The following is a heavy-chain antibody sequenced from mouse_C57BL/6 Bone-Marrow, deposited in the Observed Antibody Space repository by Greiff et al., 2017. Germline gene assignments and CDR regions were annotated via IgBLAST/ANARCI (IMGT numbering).Heavy chain of an antibody. J-gene: IGHJ3*01. CDR2: IDPSDSYT. D-gene: IGHD2-4*01. V-gene: IGHV1-59*01. CDR1: GYTFTSYW. Sequence: QVQLQQPGAELVRPGTSVKLSCKASGYTFTSYWMHWVKQRPGQGLEWIGVIDPSDSYTNYNQKFKGKATLTVDTSSSTAYMQLSSLTSEDSAVYDCARPYEYSWFAYWGQGTLVTVSA. CDR3: ARPYEYSWFAY.